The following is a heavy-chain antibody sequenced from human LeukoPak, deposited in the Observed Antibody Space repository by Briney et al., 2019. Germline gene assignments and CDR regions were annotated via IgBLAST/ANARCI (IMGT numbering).Heavy chain of an antibody. CDR2: IYYSGST. CDR3: ARERGWELLLDY. CDR1: GGSISSYY. V-gene: IGHV4-59*01. Sequence: SETLSLTCTVSGGSISSYYWSWIRQLPGKGLEWIGYIYYSGSTNYNPSLKSRVTISVDTSNNQFSLKLSSVTAADTAVYYCARERGWELLLDYWGTGTLVTVSS. D-gene: IGHD1-26*01. J-gene: IGHJ4*02.